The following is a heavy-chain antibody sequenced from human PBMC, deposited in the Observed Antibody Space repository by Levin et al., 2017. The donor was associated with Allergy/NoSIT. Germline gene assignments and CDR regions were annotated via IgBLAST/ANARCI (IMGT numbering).Heavy chain of an antibody. CDR1: GFTVSGSY. D-gene: IGHD3-3*02. CDR2: TYSGGTT. Sequence: GESLKISCAASGFTVSGSYMSWVRQTPGKGLEWVSLTYSGGTTYYPDSVKGRYTISTDTSKNTLYLQMSSLRIEDTAVYYCARGDPLASWGQGTLVTVSS. V-gene: IGHV3-66*01. J-gene: IGHJ5*02. CDR3: ARGDPLAS.